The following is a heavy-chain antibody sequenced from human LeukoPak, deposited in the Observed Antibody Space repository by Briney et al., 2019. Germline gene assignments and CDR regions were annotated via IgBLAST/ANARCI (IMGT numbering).Heavy chain of an antibody. J-gene: IGHJ4*02. V-gene: IGHV1-69*13. CDR1: GGTFSSYA. D-gene: IGHD1-26*01. Sequence: SVKVSCKASGGTFSSYAISWVRQAPGQGLEWMGGIIPIFGTANYAQKFQGRVTITADESTSTAYMELSSLRSEDTAVYYCASCGGSYHYFDYWGQGTLVTVSS. CDR3: ASCGGSYHYFDY. CDR2: IIPIFGTA.